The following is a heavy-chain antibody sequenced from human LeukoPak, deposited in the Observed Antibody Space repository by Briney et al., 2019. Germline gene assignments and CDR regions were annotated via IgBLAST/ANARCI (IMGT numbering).Heavy chain of an antibody. Sequence: ASVKVSCRASGYTFTSYYMHWVRQAPGQGLEWMGIINPSGGSTSYAQKFQGRVTMTRNTSISTAYMELSSLRSEDTAVYYCARGQVYCTNGVCYSTVFDYWGQGTLVTVSS. J-gene: IGHJ4*02. V-gene: IGHV1-46*01. CDR1: GYTFTSYY. D-gene: IGHD2-8*01. CDR2: INPSGGST. CDR3: ARGQVYCTNGVCYSTVFDY.